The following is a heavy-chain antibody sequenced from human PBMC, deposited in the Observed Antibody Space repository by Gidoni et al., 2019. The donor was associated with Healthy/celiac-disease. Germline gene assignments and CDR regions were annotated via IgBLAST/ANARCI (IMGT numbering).Heavy chain of an antibody. D-gene: IGHD6-13*01. Sequence: EVQLVETGGGLIPPGGSLRLACAASGFTGRSNYRSGFRQAPGTGREWVSVIYSGVSTYYADSVKVRFTLSRDNSKNTLYLQLNSLRAEDTAVYYCASTYYSSPFDYWGQGTLVTVSS. J-gene: IGHJ4*02. CDR3: ASTYYSSPFDY. CDR1: GFTGRSNY. CDR2: IYSGVST. V-gene: IGHV3-53*02.